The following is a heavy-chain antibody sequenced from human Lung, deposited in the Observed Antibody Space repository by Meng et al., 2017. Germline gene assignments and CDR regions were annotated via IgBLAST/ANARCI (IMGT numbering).Heavy chain of an antibody. Sequence: QVQLQQWGAGLLKPSETLSLTCVVSGGSFSDYYWSSIRQPPGKGLEWIGEINHSGSTNYNPSLESRATISVDTSQNNLSLKLSSATAADSAVYYCARGPTTMAHDFDYWGQGTLVTVSS. D-gene: IGHD4-11*01. J-gene: IGHJ4*02. CDR3: ARGPTTMAHDFDY. CDR2: INHSGST. V-gene: IGHV4-34*01. CDR1: GGSFSDYY.